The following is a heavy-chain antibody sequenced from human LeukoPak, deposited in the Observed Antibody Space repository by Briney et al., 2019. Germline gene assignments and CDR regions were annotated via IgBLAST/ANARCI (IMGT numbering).Heavy chain of an antibody. CDR1: VGSFSGYY. D-gene: IGHD6-6*01. Sequence: PETLSLTCAVYVGSFSGYYWIGMRQPPPKGLEWMGYIYYSGSTNYNPSLKSRVTTLVDTSKNQFSLRLSSVTAADTAVYYCAREYSSSSGRRAFDFWGQGTMVTVSS. J-gene: IGHJ3*01. CDR3: AREYSSSSGRRAFDF. CDR2: IYYSGST. V-gene: IGHV4-59*08.